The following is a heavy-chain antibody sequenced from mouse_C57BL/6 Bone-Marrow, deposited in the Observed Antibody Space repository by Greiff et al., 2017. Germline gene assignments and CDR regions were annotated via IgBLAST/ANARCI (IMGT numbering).Heavy chain of an antibody. J-gene: IGHJ1*03. CDR2: ISTGGGST. CDR3: ARHNTLRGYFDG. D-gene: IGHD3-2*02. CDR1: GFTFSDYY. Sequence: EVNVVESGGGLVQPGGSLKLSCAASGFTFSDYYMYWVRQTPEKRLEWVAYISTGGGSTYYPDTVQGRFTISRDNATNTLYLQMSRLKSEDTAMYYCARHNTLRGYFDGWGTGTTVTVSS. V-gene: IGHV5-12*01.